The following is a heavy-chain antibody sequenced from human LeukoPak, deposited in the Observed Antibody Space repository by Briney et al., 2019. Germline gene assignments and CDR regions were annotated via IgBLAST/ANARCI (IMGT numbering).Heavy chain of an antibody. CDR1: GGSISSYY. J-gene: IGHJ3*02. CDR2: IYYSGST. CDR3: ARHLTVPGVNRTATHDAFDI. V-gene: IGHV4-59*08. D-gene: IGHD2-15*01. Sequence: SETLSLTCTVSGGSISSYYWSWIRQPPGKGLEWIGYIYYSGSTNYNPSLKSRVTLSVDTSKNQFSLKLSSVTAADTAVYYCARHLTVPGVNRTATHDAFDIWGQGTMVTVSS.